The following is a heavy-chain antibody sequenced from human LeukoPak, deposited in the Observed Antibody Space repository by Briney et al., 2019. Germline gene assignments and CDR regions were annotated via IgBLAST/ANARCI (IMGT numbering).Heavy chain of an antibody. J-gene: IGHJ4*02. V-gene: IGHV3-23*01. CDR2: ISGSGAST. CDR1: GFPFSSYA. CDR3: AKHNIDY. D-gene: IGHD1-1*01. Sequence: GGSLRLSCAASGFPFSSYAMNWVRQAPGKGLEWVSAISGSGASTYYADSVKDRFTLSRDDSKNTLYLQMNSLRAEDTAVYYCAKHNIDYWGQGTLVTVSS.